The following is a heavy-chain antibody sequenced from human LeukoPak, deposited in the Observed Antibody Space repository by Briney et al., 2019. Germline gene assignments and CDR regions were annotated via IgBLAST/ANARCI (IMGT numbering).Heavy chain of an antibody. Sequence: ASVKVSCKASGYTFTGYYMHWVRQAPGQGLEWMGWINPNSGGTNYAQKFQGRVTMTRDTSIRTAYMELSRLRSDDTAVYYCARDRLHYYDSSGYYDWGQGTLVTVSS. CDR2: INPNSGGT. D-gene: IGHD3-22*01. V-gene: IGHV1-2*02. CDR1: GYTFTGYY. J-gene: IGHJ4*02. CDR3: ARDRLHYYDSSGYYD.